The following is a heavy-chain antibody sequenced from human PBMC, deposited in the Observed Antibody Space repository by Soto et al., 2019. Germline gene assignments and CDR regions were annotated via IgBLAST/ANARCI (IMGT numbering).Heavy chain of an antibody. D-gene: IGHD2-2*01. CDR3: ARDIVVVPAADHYFDY. V-gene: IGHV1-18*01. Sequence: ASVKVSCKASGYTFTSYGISWVRQAPGQGLEWMGWISAYNGNTNYAQKLRGRVTMTTGTSTSTAYMELRSLRSDDTAVYYCARDIVVVPAADHYFDYWGQGTLVTVSS. CDR1: GYTFTSYG. J-gene: IGHJ4*02. CDR2: ISAYNGNT.